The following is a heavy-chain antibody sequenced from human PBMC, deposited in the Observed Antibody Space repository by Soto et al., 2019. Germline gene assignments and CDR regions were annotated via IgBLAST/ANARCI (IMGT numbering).Heavy chain of an antibody. CDR3: AISSGWSHDAFDI. D-gene: IGHD6-19*01. Sequence: ASVKVSCKASGYTFTSYDINWVRQATGQGLEWMGWMNPDSGNTGYAQKFQGRVTMTRNTSISTAYMELSSLRSEDTAVYYCAISSGWSHDAFDIWGQGTMVTVSS. V-gene: IGHV1-8*01. CDR1: GYTFTSYD. J-gene: IGHJ3*02. CDR2: MNPDSGNT.